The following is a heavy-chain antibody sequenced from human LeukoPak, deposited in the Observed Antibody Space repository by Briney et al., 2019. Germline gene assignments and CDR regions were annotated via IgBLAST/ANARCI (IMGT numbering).Heavy chain of an antibody. CDR2: IYYSGSS. CDR3: ARAARGWYFDH. CDR1: GGSTSSYY. Sequence: SETLCLTCTASGGSTSSYYWSWIRQPPGTGLEWIGNIYYSGSSNYNPSLKSRVTISVDTSKNQFSLNLTSVTAADAAVYYCARAARGWYFDHWGQGTLVTVSS. V-gene: IGHV4-59*01. D-gene: IGHD3-10*01. J-gene: IGHJ4*02.